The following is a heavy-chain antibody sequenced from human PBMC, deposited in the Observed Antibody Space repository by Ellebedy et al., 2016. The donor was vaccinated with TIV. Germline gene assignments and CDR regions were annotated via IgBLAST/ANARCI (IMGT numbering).Heavy chain of an antibody. J-gene: IGHJ4*02. CDR1: AGSISGHF. CDR3: AREYDYGDYVAPLDY. CDR2: IHFSGST. V-gene: IGHV4-4*07. D-gene: IGHD4-17*01. Sequence: SETLSLXCTVSAGSISGHFWTWIRQPAGKGLEWIGRIHFSGSTNYNPSLKSRVIMSVDTSKNQFSLKLISVTAADTAIYYCAREYDYGDYVAPLDYWGQGTLVTVSS.